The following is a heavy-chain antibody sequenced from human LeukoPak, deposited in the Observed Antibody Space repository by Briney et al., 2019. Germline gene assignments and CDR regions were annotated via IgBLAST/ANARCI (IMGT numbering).Heavy chain of an antibody. J-gene: IGHJ4*02. D-gene: IGHD1-26*01. V-gene: IGHV7-4-1*02. Sequence: GASVKVSCKASGYTFTSYAMNWVRQAPVQGLEWMGWINTNTGNPTYAQGFTGRFVFSLDTSVSTAYLQISSLKAEDTAVYYCARGGVIVGATAELDYWGQGTLVTVSS. CDR2: INTNTGNP. CDR1: GYTFTSYA. CDR3: ARGGVIVGATAELDY.